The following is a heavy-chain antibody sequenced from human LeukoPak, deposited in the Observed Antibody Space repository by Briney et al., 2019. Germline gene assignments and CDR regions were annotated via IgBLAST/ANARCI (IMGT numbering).Heavy chain of an antibody. CDR2: VSYDGANK. Sequence: GGSLRLSCAASGFTFSIYGMHWVRQAPGKGLEWVAVVSYDGANKYYADSVKGRFTISRDGSKNTLYLQMNSLRLEDTAVYYCVYEAVGYWGQGTLVTVSS. D-gene: IGHD2-15*01. J-gene: IGHJ4*02. CDR1: GFTFSIYG. CDR3: VYEAVGY. V-gene: IGHV3-30*03.